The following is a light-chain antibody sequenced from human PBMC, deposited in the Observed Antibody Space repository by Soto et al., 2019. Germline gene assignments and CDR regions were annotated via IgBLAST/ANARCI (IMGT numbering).Light chain of an antibody. CDR1: SSDVGGYNY. Sequence: QSALTQPASVSGSPGQSITISCTGTSSDVGGYNYVSWYQHLPGKAPKLMIYEVSNRPSGVSNRFSGSKSGNTASLTISGLQAEDEADYYCSSYTTSSTPWVFGGGTKLTVL. J-gene: IGLJ3*02. V-gene: IGLV2-14*01. CDR3: SSYTTSSTPWV. CDR2: EVS.